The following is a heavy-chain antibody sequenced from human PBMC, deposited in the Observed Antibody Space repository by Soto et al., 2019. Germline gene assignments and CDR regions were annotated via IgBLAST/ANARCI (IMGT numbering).Heavy chain of an antibody. V-gene: IGHV1-2*02. CDR3: ARVGVVVYYYYGMDV. D-gene: IGHD2-15*01. J-gene: IGHJ6*02. CDR2: INPNSDGT. Sequence: ASVKVSCKASGYTFTGYYMHWVRQAPGQGLEWMGWINPNSDGTNYAQKFQGRVTMTRDTSISTAYMELSRLRSDDTAVYYCARVGVVVYYYYGMDVWGQGTTVTVSS. CDR1: GYTFTGYY.